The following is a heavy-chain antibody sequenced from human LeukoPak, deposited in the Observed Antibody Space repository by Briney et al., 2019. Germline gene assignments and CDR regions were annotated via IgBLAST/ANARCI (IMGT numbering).Heavy chain of an antibody. Sequence: GGSLRLSCAASGFTFSNYAMSWVRQAPGRGLEWVAVISGSGASTYYADSVKGRFTISRDNSKNTLYLQMNSLRAEDTAVYYCARDGALGGYTNDYWGQGTLVTVSS. CDR2: ISGSGAST. J-gene: IGHJ4*02. V-gene: IGHV3-23*01. CDR1: GFTFSNYA. D-gene: IGHD3-16*02. CDR3: ARDGALGGYTNDY.